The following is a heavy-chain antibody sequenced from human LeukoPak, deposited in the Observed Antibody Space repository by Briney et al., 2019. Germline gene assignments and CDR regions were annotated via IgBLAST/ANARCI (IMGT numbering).Heavy chain of an antibody. CDR2: IYYSGST. CDR3: ARTPAQYSYAYLDY. Sequence: PSETLSLTCTVSGGSISSYYWSWIRQPPGKGLEWIGYIYYSGSTNYNPSLKSRVTISVDKSKNQFSLKLSSVTAADTAVYYCARTPAQYSYAYLDYWGQGTLVTVSS. D-gene: IGHD5-18*01. CDR1: GGSISSYY. J-gene: IGHJ4*02. V-gene: IGHV4-59*12.